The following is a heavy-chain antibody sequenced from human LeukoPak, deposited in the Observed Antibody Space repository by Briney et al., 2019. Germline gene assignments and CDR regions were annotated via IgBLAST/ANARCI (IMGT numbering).Heavy chain of an antibody. CDR1: GFTFSSYG. CDR2: INQDGSTK. J-gene: IGHJ2*01. Sequence: GGSLRLSCAASGFTFSSYGVSWVRQAPGKGLEWVANINQDGSTKYYVDSVKGRFTISRDNAKNSVYLQMNGLRAEDTAVYYCARIGYSSSSFDFWGRGTLVTVSS. D-gene: IGHD6-6*01. CDR3: ARIGYSSSSFDF. V-gene: IGHV3-7*01.